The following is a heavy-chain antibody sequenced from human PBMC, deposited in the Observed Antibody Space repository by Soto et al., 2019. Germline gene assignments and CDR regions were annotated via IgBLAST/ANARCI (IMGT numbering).Heavy chain of an antibody. V-gene: IGHV4-39*02. Sequence: QLQLQESGPGLVKPSETLSLTCTVSGGSISSSSYYWGWIRQPPGKGLEWIGSIYYSGSTYYNPSLKSRVTISVDTSKNQFSLKLISVTAADTAVYYCARDYYDFWSGYYTIWCEPWGQGTLVTVSS. CDR1: GGSISSSSYY. CDR3: ARDYYDFWSGYYTIWCEP. J-gene: IGHJ5*02. CDR2: IYYSGST. D-gene: IGHD3-3*01.